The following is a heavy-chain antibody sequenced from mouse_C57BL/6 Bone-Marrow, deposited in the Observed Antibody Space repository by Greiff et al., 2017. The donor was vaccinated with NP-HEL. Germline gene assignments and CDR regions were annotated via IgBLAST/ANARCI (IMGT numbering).Heavy chain of an antibody. CDR2: SRNKANDYTT. J-gene: IGHJ4*01. CDR1: GFTFSDFY. V-gene: IGHV7-1*01. Sequence: EVKLMESGGGLVQSGRSLRLSCATSGFTFSDFYMEWVRQAPGKGLEWIAASRNKANDYTTEYSASVKGRFIVSRDTSQSILYLQMNALRAEDTAIYDCARDADYGNYYAMDYWGQGTSVTVSS. D-gene: IGHD2-1*01. CDR3: ARDADYGNYYAMDY.